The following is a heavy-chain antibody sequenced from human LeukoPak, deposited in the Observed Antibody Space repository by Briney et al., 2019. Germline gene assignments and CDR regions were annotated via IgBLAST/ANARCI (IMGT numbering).Heavy chain of an antibody. CDR1: GGSISSYY. V-gene: IGHV4-59*08. CDR3: AASSSSRGAIDY. D-gene: IGHD6-6*01. CDR2: IYYSGST. Sequence: SETLSLTCTVFGGSISSYYWSWIWQSPGKGLEWIGYIYYSGSTNYNPSLKSRVTISVDTSKSQFSLKLNSVTAADTAVYYCAASSSSRGAIDYWGQGTLVTVSS. J-gene: IGHJ4*02.